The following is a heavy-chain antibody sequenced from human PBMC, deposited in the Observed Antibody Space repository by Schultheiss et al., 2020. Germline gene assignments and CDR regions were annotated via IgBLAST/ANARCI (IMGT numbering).Heavy chain of an antibody. V-gene: IGHV3-13*01. J-gene: IGHJ6*02. CDR2: IDIAGDT. D-gene: IGHD3-22*01. CDR1: GFSFSSYG. Sequence: GGSLRLSCAASGFSFSSYGMHWVRQIIGKGLEWVSCIDIAGDTYYSDSVKGRFTVSRENAKNSLYLQMNSLRAGDTAVYYCARDYLYYYDSSGPGYGMDVWGQGTTVTVSS. CDR3: ARDYLYYYDSSGPGYGMDV.